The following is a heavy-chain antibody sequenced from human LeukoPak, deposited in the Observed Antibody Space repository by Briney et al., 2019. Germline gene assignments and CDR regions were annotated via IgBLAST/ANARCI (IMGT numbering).Heavy chain of an antibody. CDR3: ARGRGTYDY. CDR1: GGSISSYY. D-gene: IGHD3-16*01. Sequence: SETLSLTCTVSGGSISSYYWSWIRQPPGKGLEWIGYISYSGSTSYNPSPKSRVTISVDTSKNQFSLKLSSVTAADTAVYYCARGRGTYDYWGQGTLVTVSS. V-gene: IGHV4-59*01. J-gene: IGHJ4*02. CDR2: ISYSGST.